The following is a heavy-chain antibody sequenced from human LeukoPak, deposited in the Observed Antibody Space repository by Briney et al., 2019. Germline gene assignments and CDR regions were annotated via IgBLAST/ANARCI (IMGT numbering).Heavy chain of an antibody. Sequence: GASVKVSCKASGYTFTSYDINWVRQAPGQGLEWMGIINPSGGSTSYAQKCQGRVTMTRDTSTSTVYMELSSLRSEDTAVYYCARSGRVLRFLEWLSPDAFDIWGQGTMVTVSS. V-gene: IGHV1-46*01. J-gene: IGHJ3*02. D-gene: IGHD3-3*01. CDR1: GYTFTSYD. CDR2: INPSGGST. CDR3: ARSGRVLRFLEWLSPDAFDI.